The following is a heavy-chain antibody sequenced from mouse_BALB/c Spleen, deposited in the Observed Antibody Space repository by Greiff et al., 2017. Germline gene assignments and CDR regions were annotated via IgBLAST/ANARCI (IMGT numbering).Heavy chain of an antibody. CDR2: IWAGGST. CDR1: GFSLTSYG. V-gene: IGHV2-9*02. D-gene: IGHD1-1*01. Sequence: VMLVESGPGLVAPSQSLSITCTVSGFSLTSYGVHWVRQPPGKGLEWLGVIWAGGSTNYNSALMSRLSISKDNSKSQVFLKMNSLQTDDTAMYYCARDHYYGSSPDWYFDVWGAGTTVTVSS. CDR3: ARDHYYGSSPDWYFDV. J-gene: IGHJ1*01.